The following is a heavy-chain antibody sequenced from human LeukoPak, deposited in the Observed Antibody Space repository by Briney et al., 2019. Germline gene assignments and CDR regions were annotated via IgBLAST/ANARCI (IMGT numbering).Heavy chain of an antibody. CDR1: GGSISSYY. CDR2: IYYSGTT. CDR3: ARAQGEGLDI. J-gene: IGHJ3*02. D-gene: IGHD1-26*01. Sequence: KPSETLSLTCTVSGGSISSYYWNCIRQPPGKGLEWIGYIYYSGTTSYNPSLKSRVSISVDTSKNQISLKLSSVTAADTAVYYCARAQGEGLDIWGQGTMVTVSS. V-gene: IGHV4-59*01.